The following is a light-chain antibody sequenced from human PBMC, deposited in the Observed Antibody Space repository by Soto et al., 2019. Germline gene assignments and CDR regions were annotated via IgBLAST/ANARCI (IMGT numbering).Light chain of an antibody. CDR2: EVS. V-gene: IGLV2-14*01. J-gene: IGLJ2*01. CDR1: SSDVGGYNY. Sequence: QLVLTQPASVSGSPGQSITISCTGTSSDVGGYNYVSWYQQHPGKAPKLMIYEVSYRPSGVSHRFSGSKSGNTASLTISGLQAEDEADYYCSSYTSSNTLVVFGGGTKVTVL. CDR3: SSYTSSNTLVV.